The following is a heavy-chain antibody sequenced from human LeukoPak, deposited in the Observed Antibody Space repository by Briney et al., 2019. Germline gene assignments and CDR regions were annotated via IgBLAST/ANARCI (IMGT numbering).Heavy chain of an antibody. Sequence: SQTLSLTCTVSGGSISSGDYYWSWIRQPPGKGLEWIAYMYYSGSTYYNPSLKSRVTMSADTSKNQLSLKLSSVTAADTAVYYCARPYYYNSRIDPWGQGILVTVSS. D-gene: IGHD3-22*01. CDR3: ARPYYYNSRIDP. V-gene: IGHV4-30-4*01. CDR1: GGSISSGDYY. CDR2: MYYSGST. J-gene: IGHJ5*02.